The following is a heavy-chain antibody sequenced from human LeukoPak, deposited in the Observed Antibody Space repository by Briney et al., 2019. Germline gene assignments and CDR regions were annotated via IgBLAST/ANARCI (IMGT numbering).Heavy chain of an antibody. CDR1: GVSISSYY. D-gene: IGHD6-13*01. V-gene: IGHV4-59*01. CDR2: VYYSGST. Sequence: SETLSLTCTVSGVSISSYYWSRIRQPPGKGLEWIGYVYYSGSTNYNPSLKSRVTISVDTSKNQFSLKLSSVTAADTAVYYCARANPYSSSWYLFDYWGQGTLVTVSS. CDR3: ARANPYSSSWYLFDY. J-gene: IGHJ4*02.